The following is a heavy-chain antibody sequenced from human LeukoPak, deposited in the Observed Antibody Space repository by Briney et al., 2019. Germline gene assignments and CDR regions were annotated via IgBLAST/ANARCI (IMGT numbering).Heavy chain of an antibody. CDR1: GGSISSYY. CDR3: ARGGSSSWYLYFDY. D-gene: IGHD6-13*01. V-gene: IGHV4-59*12. CDR2: IYYSGST. Sequence: PSETLSLTCTVSGGSISSYYWSWIRQPPGKGLEWIGYIYYSGSTNYNPSLKSRVTISVDTSKNQFSLKLSSVTAADTAVYYCARGGSSSWYLYFDYWGQGTLVTVSS. J-gene: IGHJ4*02.